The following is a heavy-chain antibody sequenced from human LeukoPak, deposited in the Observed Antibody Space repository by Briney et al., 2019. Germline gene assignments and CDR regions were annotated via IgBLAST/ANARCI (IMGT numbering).Heavy chain of an antibody. CDR2: INPNSGGT. Sequence: ASVKVSCKASGYTFTGYYMHWVRQAPGQGLEWMGWINPNSGGTNFAQKLQGRVTMTTDTSTSTAYMELRSLRSDDTAVYYCARTAPGRSAFDIWGQGTMVTVSS. CDR3: ARTAPGRSAFDI. J-gene: IGHJ3*02. CDR1: GYTFTGYY. V-gene: IGHV1-2*02. D-gene: IGHD1-14*01.